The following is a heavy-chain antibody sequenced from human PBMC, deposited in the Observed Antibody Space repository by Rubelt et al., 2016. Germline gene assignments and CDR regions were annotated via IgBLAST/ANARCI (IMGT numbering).Heavy chain of an antibody. Sequence: GLVKPSQTLSLTCTVSGGSISSGGYYWGWIRQPPGKGLEWIGSIYYSGSTYYNPSLKSRVTISVDTSKNQFSLKLSSVTAADTAVYYCARDDSENYYGSGSYNYWGQGTLVTVSS. D-gene: IGHD3-10*01. J-gene: IGHJ4*02. V-gene: IGHV4-39*07. CDR1: GGSISSGGYY. CDR2: IYYSGST. CDR3: ARDDSENYYGSGSYNY.